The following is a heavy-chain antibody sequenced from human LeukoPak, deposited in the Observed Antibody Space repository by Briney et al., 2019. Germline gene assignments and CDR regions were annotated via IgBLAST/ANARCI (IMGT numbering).Heavy chain of an antibody. CDR3: AREQGGGSGSYYNS. CDR2: ISSSSSTI. V-gene: IGHV3-48*01. D-gene: IGHD3-10*01. Sequence: GGPLRLSCAASGFTFSSYSMNWVRQAPGKGLEWVSYISSSSSTIYYADSVKGRFTISRDNAKNSLYLQMKSLRAEDTAVYYCAREQGGGSGSYYNSWGQGTLVTVSS. J-gene: IGHJ5*02. CDR1: GFTFSSYS.